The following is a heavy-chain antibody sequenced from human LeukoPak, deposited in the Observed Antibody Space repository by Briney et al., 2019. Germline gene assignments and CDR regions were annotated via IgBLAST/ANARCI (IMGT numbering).Heavy chain of an antibody. CDR2: PNYSGST. CDR1: GSSISSNY. Sequence: SETLSFTCTVSGSSISSNYWSWIPPPPGKGWEWIGYPNYSGSTNYNPSLKRRVTIPVDTSKIQYSLRLSSVTAADTAVYYCARGRGRWIQPGEPLLDYWGQGTLVTGSS. V-gene: IGHV4-59*01. J-gene: IGHJ4*02. CDR3: ARGRGRWIQPGEPLLDY. D-gene: IGHD5-18*01.